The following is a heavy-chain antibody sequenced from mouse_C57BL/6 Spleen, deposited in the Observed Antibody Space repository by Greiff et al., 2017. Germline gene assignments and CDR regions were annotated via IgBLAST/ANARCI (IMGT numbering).Heavy chain of an antibody. CDR3: ARRDSNYYWYFDV. V-gene: IGHV8-12*01. Sequence: QVTLKESGPGILQSSQTLSLTCSFSGFSLSTSGMGVSWIRQPSGKGLEWLAHIYWDDDKRVNPSLKSRLTISKDTSRNQVFLKITSVDTEDTATYSCARRDSNYYWYFDVWGTGTTVTVSS. CDR2: IYWDDDK. J-gene: IGHJ1*03. D-gene: IGHD2-5*01. CDR1: GFSLSTSGMG.